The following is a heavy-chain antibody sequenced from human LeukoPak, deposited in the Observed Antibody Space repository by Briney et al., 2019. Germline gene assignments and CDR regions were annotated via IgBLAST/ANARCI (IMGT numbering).Heavy chain of an antibody. CDR2: FDPEDGET. J-gene: IGHJ4*02. CDR3: ATAYSGSYPFDY. Sequence: GSSVKVSCKVSGYTLTELSMHWVRQAAGKGLEWMGGFDPEDGETIYAQKFQGRVTMTEDTSSDTAYMELSSLRSEDTAVYYCATAYSGSYPFDYWGQGTLVTVSS. D-gene: IGHD1-26*01. V-gene: IGHV1-24*01. CDR1: GYTLTELS.